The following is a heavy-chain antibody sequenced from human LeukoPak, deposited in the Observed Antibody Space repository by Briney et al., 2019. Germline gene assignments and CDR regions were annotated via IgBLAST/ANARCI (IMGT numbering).Heavy chain of an antibody. CDR3: ARKYSGSHLDY. J-gene: IGHJ4*02. CDR1: SGSISSGSYY. V-gene: IGHV4-61*09. Sequence: SETLSLTCTVSSGSISSGSYYWSWIRQPAGKGLEWIGHIFTSGSTNYSPSLKSRVTISLDTSKNQFSLKLSSVTAADTAVYYCARKYSGSHLDYWGQGAQVTVSS. CDR2: IFTSGST. D-gene: IGHD1-26*01.